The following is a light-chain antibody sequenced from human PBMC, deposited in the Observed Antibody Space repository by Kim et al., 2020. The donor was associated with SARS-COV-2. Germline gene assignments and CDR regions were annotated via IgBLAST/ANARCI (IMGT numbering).Light chain of an antibody. CDR1: QSVLYSSNNQNY. J-gene: IGKJ2*01. CDR3: QQYYSTPYT. Sequence: RATINCKSSQSVLYSSNNQNYLAWYQQKPGQPPKLLIYWASTREYGVPDRFSGSGSGTDFTLTISSPQAEDVAVYYCQQYYSTPYTFGQGTKLEIK. V-gene: IGKV4-1*01. CDR2: WAS.